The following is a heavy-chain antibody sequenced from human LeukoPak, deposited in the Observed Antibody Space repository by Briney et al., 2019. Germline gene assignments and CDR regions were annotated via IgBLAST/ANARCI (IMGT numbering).Heavy chain of an antibody. CDR2: ISGSGDGT. D-gene: IGHD3-22*01. Sequence: PGGSLRLSCAASGFTFSSYAMSWARQAPGKGLEWVSNISGSGDGTYYADSVKGRFTISRDNSKNTVYLQMNSLRADDTAVYYCAKDLDESSGFFSYHHWGQGTLVTVSS. CDR3: AKDLDESSGFFSYHH. CDR1: GFTFSSYA. J-gene: IGHJ1*01. V-gene: IGHV3-23*01.